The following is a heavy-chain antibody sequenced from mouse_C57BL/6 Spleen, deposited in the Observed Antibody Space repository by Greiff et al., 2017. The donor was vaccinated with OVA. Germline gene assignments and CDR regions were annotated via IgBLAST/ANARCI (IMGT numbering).Heavy chain of an antibody. J-gene: IGHJ2*01. D-gene: IGHD2-5*01. CDR3: ATKIAYYSNYESDY. CDR2: IYPGSGST. V-gene: IGHV1-55*01. CDR1: GYTFTSYW. Sequence: QVQLQQPGAELVKPGASVKMSCKASGYTFTSYWITWVKQRPGQGLEWIGDIYPGSGSTNYNEKFKSKATLTVDTSSSTAYMQLSSLTSEDSAVYYCATKIAYYSNYESDYWGQGTTLTVSS.